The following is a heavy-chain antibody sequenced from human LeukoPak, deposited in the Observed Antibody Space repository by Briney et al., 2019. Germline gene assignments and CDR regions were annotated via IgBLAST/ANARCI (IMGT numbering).Heavy chain of an antibody. Sequence: PGGSLRLSCAASGFTFSSYWMSWVRQAQGKGLEWVANIKQDGSEKYYVDSVKGRFTISRDNAKNSLYLQMNSLRAEDTAVYYCARDLSWGSEHNWFDPWGQGTLVTVSS. CDR1: GFTFSSYW. J-gene: IGHJ5*02. D-gene: IGHD7-27*01. CDR3: ARDLSWGSEHNWFDP. CDR2: IKQDGSEK. V-gene: IGHV3-7*01.